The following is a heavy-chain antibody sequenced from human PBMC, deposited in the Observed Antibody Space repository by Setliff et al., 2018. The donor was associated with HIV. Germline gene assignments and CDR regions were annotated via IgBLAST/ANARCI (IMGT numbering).Heavy chain of an antibody. V-gene: IGHV3-23*01. J-gene: IGHJ4*02. D-gene: IGHD3-3*01. Sequence: GGSLRLSCAASGFTLSNTYMAWVRQAPGKRPEWVSAISGSGGSTYYADSGKGRFTISRDNSKNTVYLQMNSLRAEDTAVYYCAKDGSHFWSGSPDYWGQGTLVTVSS. CDR1: GFTLSNTY. CDR2: ISGSGGST. CDR3: AKDGSHFWSGSPDY.